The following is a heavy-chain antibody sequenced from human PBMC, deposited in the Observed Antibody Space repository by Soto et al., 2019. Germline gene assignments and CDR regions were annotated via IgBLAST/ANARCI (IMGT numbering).Heavy chain of an antibody. Sequence: QVQLVQSGAEVKKPGSSVKVSCKASGGTFSNYAISWVRQAPGQGLEWMGGLIPIFGTANYARKFQGRLTLTADKSTRTAYMELSSLRSEDTAVYYCARREVPTIFGVANNWFDPWGQGTLVTVSS. CDR3: ARREVPTIFGVANNWFDP. CDR1: GGTFSNYA. CDR2: LIPIFGTA. V-gene: IGHV1-69*14. J-gene: IGHJ5*02. D-gene: IGHD3-3*01.